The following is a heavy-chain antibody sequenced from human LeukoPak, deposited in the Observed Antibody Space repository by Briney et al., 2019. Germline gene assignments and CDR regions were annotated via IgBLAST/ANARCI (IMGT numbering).Heavy chain of an antibody. V-gene: IGHV3-30*03. J-gene: IGHJ4*02. CDR1: GFTFSSYG. CDR2: ISYDGSNK. Sequence: QSGGSLRLSCAASGFTFSSYGMHWVRQAPGKGLEWVAVISYDGSNKYYADSVKGRFTISRDNSKNTLYLQMNSLRAEDTAVYYCARAIAVAEFDYWGQGTLVTVSS. D-gene: IGHD6-19*01. CDR3: ARAIAVAEFDY.